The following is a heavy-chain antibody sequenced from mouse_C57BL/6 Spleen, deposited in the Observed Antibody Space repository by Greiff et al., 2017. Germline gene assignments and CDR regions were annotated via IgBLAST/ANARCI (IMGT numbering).Heavy chain of an antibody. CDR2: ISSGSSTI. CDR3: ARGAQARCAMDY. Sequence: EVKLMESGGGLVKPGGSLKLSCAASGFTFSDYGMHWVRQAPEKGLEWVAYISSGSSTIYYADTVKGRFTISRDNAKNTLFLQMTSLRSEDTAMYYCARGAQARCAMDYWGQGTSVTVSS. J-gene: IGHJ4*01. V-gene: IGHV5-17*01. CDR1: GFTFSDYG. D-gene: IGHD3-2*02.